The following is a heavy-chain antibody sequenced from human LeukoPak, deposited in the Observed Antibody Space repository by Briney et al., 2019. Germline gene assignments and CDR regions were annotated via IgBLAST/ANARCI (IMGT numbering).Heavy chain of an antibody. CDR2: IWSDGRDK. V-gene: IGHV3-33*01. CDR1: GFTFTNYA. D-gene: IGHD6-13*01. Sequence: GGSLRLSCAASGFTFTNYAMHWVRQAPGKGLEWVAVIWSDGRDKDYVDSVKGRFIISRDNSKNTVYLEMNSLRAEDTAVYYCARAGGAGTIYYYGMDVWGQGTTVTVSS. J-gene: IGHJ6*02. CDR3: ARAGGAGTIYYYGMDV.